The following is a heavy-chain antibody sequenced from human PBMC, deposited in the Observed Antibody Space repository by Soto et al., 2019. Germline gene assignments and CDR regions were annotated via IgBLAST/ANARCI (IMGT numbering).Heavy chain of an antibody. J-gene: IGHJ5*02. Sequence: SQTLSLTCAISGESVSSNSAAWNWIRESPSRGLEWLGRTYYRSKWYNDYAVSVKSRIAINPDTSKNQFSLQLNSVTPEDTAVYYCARWVTYYYDSSGPDYNWFDPWGQGTLVTVSS. V-gene: IGHV6-1*01. CDR1: GESVSSNSAA. D-gene: IGHD3-22*01. CDR3: ARWVTYYYDSSGPDYNWFDP. CDR2: TYYRSKWYN.